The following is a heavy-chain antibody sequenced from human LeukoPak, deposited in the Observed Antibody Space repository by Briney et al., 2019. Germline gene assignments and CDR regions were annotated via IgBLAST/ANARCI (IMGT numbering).Heavy chain of an antibody. CDR2: INQDGSVR. Sequence: GGPLRLSCAVSGFTYTTYWMSWVRQAPGKGLEWVANINQDGSVRYYVDSLKDRFTIYRDNARNSLYLQMNSLRVEDTAVYYCARIGYSSSSNDWWGQGTLVTVSS. CDR3: ARIGYSSSSNDW. J-gene: IGHJ4*02. D-gene: IGHD6-6*01. CDR1: GFTYTTYW. V-gene: IGHV3-7*01.